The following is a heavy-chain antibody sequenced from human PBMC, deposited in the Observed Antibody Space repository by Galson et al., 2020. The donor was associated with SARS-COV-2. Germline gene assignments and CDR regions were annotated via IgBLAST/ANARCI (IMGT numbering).Heavy chain of an antibody. CDR2: INPNSGGTST. D-gene: IGHD4-4*01. Sequence: ASVKVSCKTSGYTFTDYYLHWVRQAPGQGLEYMGWINPNSGGTSTNYAQKFQGRVTMTRDTSISTAYMELSKLTSDDTAVYFCARELNNYWPPDYKSWFDPWGQGTLVTVSS. J-gene: IGHJ5*02. V-gene: IGHV1-2*02. CDR3: ARELNNYWPPDYKSWFDP. CDR1: GYTFTDYY.